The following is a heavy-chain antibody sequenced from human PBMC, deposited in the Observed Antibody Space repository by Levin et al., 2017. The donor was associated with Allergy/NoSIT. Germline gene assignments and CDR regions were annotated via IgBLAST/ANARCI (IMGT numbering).Heavy chain of an antibody. CDR1: GFTFDDYA. V-gene: IGHV3-9*01. D-gene: IGHD4-11*01. CDR3: AKDREINYSNYLGAFDI. CDR2: ISWNSGSI. J-gene: IGHJ3*02. Sequence: PGGSLRLSCAASGFTFDDYAMHWVRQAPGKGLEWVSGISWNSGSIGYADSVKGRFTISRDNAKNSLYLQMNSLRAEDTALYYCAKDREINYSNYLGAFDIWGQGQWSPSLQ.